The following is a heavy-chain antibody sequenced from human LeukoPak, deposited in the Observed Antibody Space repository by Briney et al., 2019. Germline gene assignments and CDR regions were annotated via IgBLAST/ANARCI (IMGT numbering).Heavy chain of an antibody. CDR3: AREKYYYDSSGYYSNFDY. V-gene: IGHV1-46*01. Sequence: ASVKVSCKASGYTFTGYYMHWVRQAPGQGLEWMGIINPSGGSTSYAQKFQGRVTMTRDMSTSTVYMELSSLRSEDTAVYYCAREKYYYDSSGYYSNFDYWGQGTLVTVSS. D-gene: IGHD3-22*01. CDR2: INPSGGST. J-gene: IGHJ4*02. CDR1: GYTFTGYY.